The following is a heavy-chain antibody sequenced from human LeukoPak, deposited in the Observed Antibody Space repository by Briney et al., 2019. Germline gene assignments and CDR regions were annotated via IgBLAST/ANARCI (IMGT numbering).Heavy chain of an antibody. D-gene: IGHD3-10*01. Sequence: NPSETLSLTRTVSGGSISGYYWSWIRQPPGKGLEWIGYIYYSGSTNYNPSLKSRVTISVDTSKNQFSLKLSSVTAADTAMYYCARDKGMYYYGSGSYSRSYYFDYWAREPWSPSPQ. J-gene: IGHJ4*02. V-gene: IGHV4-59*01. CDR1: GGSISGYY. CDR2: IYYSGST. CDR3: ARDKGMYYYGSGSYSRSYYFDY.